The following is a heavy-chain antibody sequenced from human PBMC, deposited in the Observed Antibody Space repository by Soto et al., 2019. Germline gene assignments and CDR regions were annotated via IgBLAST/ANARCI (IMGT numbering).Heavy chain of an antibody. V-gene: IGHV1-18*01. CDR1: NYTFSSYG. D-gene: IGHD3-22*01. J-gene: IGHJ4*02. CDR3: ARGKSYYDISGYFYSDY. Sequence: ASVKVSCKASNYTFSSYGINWVRQAPGQGLEWMGWISVNNGNTNSAQKFQGRFTMTADTSTTTAPMELWNLTSDDSAVYYCARGKSYYDISGYFYSDYWGQGTLVTVSS. CDR2: ISVNNGNT.